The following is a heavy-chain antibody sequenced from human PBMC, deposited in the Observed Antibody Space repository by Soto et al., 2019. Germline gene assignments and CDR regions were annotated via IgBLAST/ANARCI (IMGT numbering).Heavy chain of an antibody. CDR2: IYYSGST. D-gene: IGHD3-3*01. CDR3: ARHQSYYDFWSGYPRCYYYYMDV. CDR1: GGSISSYY. V-gene: IGHV4-59*08. Sequence: PSETLSLTCTVSGGSISSYYWSWIRQPPGKGLEWIGYIYYSGSTNYNPSLKSRVTISVDTSKNQFSLKLSSVTAADTAVYYCARHQSYYDFWSGYPRCYYYYMDVWGKGTTVTVSS. J-gene: IGHJ6*03.